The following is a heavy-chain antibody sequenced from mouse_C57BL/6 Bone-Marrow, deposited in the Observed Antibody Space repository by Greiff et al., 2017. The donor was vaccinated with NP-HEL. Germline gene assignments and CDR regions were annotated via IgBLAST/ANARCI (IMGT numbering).Heavy chain of an antibody. V-gene: IGHV1-81*01. J-gene: IGHJ2*01. Sequence: QVQLKESGAELARPGASVKLSCKASGYTFTSYGISWVKQRTGQGLEWIGVIYPRSGNTYYNEKFKGKATLTADKSSSTAYMELRSLTSEDSAVYFWARRGFSYDGSSYAGGQGTTLTVSS. CDR1: GYTFTSYG. CDR3: ARRGFSYDGSSYA. D-gene: IGHD1-1*01. CDR2: IYPRSGNT.